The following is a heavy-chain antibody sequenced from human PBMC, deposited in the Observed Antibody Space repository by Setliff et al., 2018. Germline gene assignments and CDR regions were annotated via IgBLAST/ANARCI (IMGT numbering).Heavy chain of an antibody. V-gene: IGHV1-69*13. D-gene: IGHD1-26*01. CDR2: IIPLLETA. CDR1: GDTFSTYA. Sequence: ASVKVSCKASGDTFSTYALSWVRQAPGQGLEWMGGIIPLLETAKYAQKFQGRVTFSADASTATAYMEVTSLRSEDTAVYYCATVNRGGYHSIYWYFAPWGRGTLVTVSS. CDR3: ATVNRGGYHSIYWYFAP. J-gene: IGHJ2*01.